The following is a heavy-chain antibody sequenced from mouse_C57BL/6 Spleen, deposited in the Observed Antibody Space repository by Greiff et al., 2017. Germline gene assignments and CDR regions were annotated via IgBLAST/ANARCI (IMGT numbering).Heavy chain of an antibody. D-gene: IGHD2-5*01. CDR2: ISSGGSYT. CDR1: GFTFSSYG. J-gene: IGHJ1*03. Sequence: DVMLVESGGDLVKPGGSLKLSCAASGFTFSSYGMSWVRQTPDKRLEWVATISSGGSYTYYPDSVKGRFTISRDNAKNTLYLQMSSLKSEDTAMYYYANSNYWYFDVWGTGTTVTVSS. V-gene: IGHV5-6*02. CDR3: ANSNYWYFDV.